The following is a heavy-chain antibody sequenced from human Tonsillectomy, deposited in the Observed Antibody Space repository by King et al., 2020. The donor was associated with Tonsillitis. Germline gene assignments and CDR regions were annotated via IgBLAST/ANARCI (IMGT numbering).Heavy chain of an antibody. J-gene: IGHJ4*02. Sequence: VQLVESGGGVVQPGRSLRLSCAASGFTFSRYAIHWVRQAPGKGLEWVAVISYDGGDKYYADSVKGRFTISRDNSKNTLYLQMNSLSTEDTAVYYCARDIDASGDSVGYFDYWGQGTLVTVSS. CDR2: ISYDGGDK. V-gene: IGHV3-30-3*01. CDR3: ARDIDASGDSVGYFDY. D-gene: IGHD4-17*01. CDR1: GFTFSRYA.